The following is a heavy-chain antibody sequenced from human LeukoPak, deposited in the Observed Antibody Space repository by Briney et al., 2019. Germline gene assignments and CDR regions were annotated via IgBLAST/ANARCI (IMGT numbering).Heavy chain of an antibody. D-gene: IGHD3-22*01. CDR3: ARVVVITTDWYFDL. V-gene: IGHV4-30-2*01. Sequence: SQTLSLTCAVSGGSISSDGYSWSWIRQPPGKGLEWIGYIYHSGSTYYNPSLKSRVTISVDRSKNQFSLKLSSVTAADTAVYYCARVVVITTDWYFDLWGRGTLVTVSP. J-gene: IGHJ2*01. CDR1: GGSISSDGYS. CDR2: IYHSGST.